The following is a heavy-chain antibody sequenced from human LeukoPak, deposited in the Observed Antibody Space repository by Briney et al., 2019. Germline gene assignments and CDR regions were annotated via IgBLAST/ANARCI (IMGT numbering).Heavy chain of an antibody. V-gene: IGHV1-69*04. D-gene: IGHD5-24*01. CDR3: AKILSAMATPDY. Sequence: GASVKVSCKASGGTFSSYAISWVRQAPGQGLEWMGRIIPILGIANYAQKFQGRVTITADKSTSTAYMELSSLRSEDTAVYYCAKILSAMATPDYWGQGTLVTVSS. J-gene: IGHJ4*02. CDR2: IIPILGIA. CDR1: GGTFSSYA.